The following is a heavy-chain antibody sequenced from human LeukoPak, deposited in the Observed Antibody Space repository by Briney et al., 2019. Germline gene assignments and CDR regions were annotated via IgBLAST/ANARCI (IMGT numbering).Heavy chain of an antibody. D-gene: IGHD1-26*01. CDR1: GYTFTGYY. CDR2: INPNSGGT. CDR3: ARVGGTGIVGAWYYFDY. Sequence: EASVKVSCKASGYTFTGYYMHWVRQAPGQGLEWMGWINPNSGGTNYAQKFQGWVTMTRDTSISTAYMELSRLRSDDTAVYYCARVGGTGIVGAWYYFDYWGQGTLVTVSS. V-gene: IGHV1-2*04. J-gene: IGHJ4*02.